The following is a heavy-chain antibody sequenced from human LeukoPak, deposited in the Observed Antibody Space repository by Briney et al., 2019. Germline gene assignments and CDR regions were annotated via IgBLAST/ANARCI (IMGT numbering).Heavy chain of an antibody. V-gene: IGHV4-59*08. Sequence: PSKTLSLTCTVSGDSISSDYWSWIRQPPGKGLEWIGFINNRGTTSYNPSLKSRVTISRDMSKNQFALKLSSVSAADTAVYYCARYRDGDRDISLDIWGQGTLVTVSS. J-gene: IGHJ4*02. D-gene: IGHD4-17*01. CDR2: INNRGTT. CDR3: ARYRDGDRDISLDI. CDR1: GDSISSDY.